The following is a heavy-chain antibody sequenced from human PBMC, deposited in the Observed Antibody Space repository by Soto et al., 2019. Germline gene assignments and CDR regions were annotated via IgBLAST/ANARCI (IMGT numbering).Heavy chain of an antibody. Sequence: ASVKVSCKASGYTFTSYYMHWVRQAPGQRLEWMGWINAGNGNTKYSQKFQGRVTITRDTSASTAYMELSSLRSEDTAVYYCARAVAVAADFDYWGQGTLVTVSS. CDR1: GYTFTSYY. J-gene: IGHJ4*02. CDR3: ARAVAVAADFDY. CDR2: INAGNGNT. V-gene: IGHV1-3*01. D-gene: IGHD6-19*01.